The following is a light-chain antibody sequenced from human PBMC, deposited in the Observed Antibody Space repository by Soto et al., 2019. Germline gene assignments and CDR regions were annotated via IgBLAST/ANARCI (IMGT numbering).Light chain of an antibody. CDR2: STN. Sequence: QTVVTQEPSFSVSPGGTVTLTCGLSSASVSTSYYPSWYQQTPGQAPRTLIYSTNTRSSGVPDRFSGSILGNKAALTITGAKADDESDYYCVLYMGSGPLFGGGTQLTVL. J-gene: IGLJ7*01. CDR1: SASVSTSYY. V-gene: IGLV8-61*01. CDR3: VLYMGSGPL.